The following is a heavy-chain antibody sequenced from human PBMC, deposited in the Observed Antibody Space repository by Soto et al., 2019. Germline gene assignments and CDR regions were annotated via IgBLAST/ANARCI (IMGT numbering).Heavy chain of an antibody. CDR2: IYYSGST. Sequence: SVTLSLTCPVLGGSISSSSYYWAWIRQPPGKGLEWSGSIYYSGSTYYNPSLKSRVTISVDTSKNQFSLKLSSVTAADTAVYYCARTPNYDFWSGFHRGRYNWFDPWGQGTLVTVS. V-gene: IGHV4-39*01. CDR3: ARTPNYDFWSGFHRGRYNWFDP. CDR1: GGSISSSSYY. D-gene: IGHD3-3*01. J-gene: IGHJ5*02.